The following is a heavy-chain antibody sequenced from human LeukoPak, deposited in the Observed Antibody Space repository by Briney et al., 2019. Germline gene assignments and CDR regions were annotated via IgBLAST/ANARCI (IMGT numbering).Heavy chain of an antibody. J-gene: IGHJ3*02. CDR3: ARRHDHVDAFDI. Sequence: GESLQSSCKGSGYSFSNYWFAWVRLLAGKGLEWMGIILPGDSNIRYSPSFQGQVTISGDKSITTAYLQWSSLKASDTAMYYCARRHDHVDAFDIWGQGTMVTVSS. CDR1: GYSFSNYW. D-gene: IGHD1-1*01. V-gene: IGHV5-51*01. CDR2: ILPGDSNI.